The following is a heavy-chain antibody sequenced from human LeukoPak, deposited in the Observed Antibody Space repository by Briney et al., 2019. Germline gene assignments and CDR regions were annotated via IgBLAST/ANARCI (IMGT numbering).Heavy chain of an antibody. D-gene: IGHD4-17*01. V-gene: IGHV1-18*04. J-gene: IGHJ3*02. CDR2: ISAYNGNT. Sequence: GASVKVSCKASGYTFTGYFVHWVRQAPGQGLEWMGWISAYNGNTNYAQKLQGRVTMTTDTSTSTAYTELRSLRSDDTAVYYCARDYGDYVAFDIWGQGIMVTVSS. CDR1: GYTFTGYF. CDR3: ARDYGDYVAFDI.